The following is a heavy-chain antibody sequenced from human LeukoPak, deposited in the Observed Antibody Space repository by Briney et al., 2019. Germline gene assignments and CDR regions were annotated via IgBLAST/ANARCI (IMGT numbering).Heavy chain of an antibody. Sequence: SATLSLTCAVSGGSISSSNWWSWVRQPPGKGLEWIGEMYHSGSTNYNPSLKSRVTISVDKSKNQFSLKLSSVTAADTAVYYCASSAAFGSSSRTTDYWGQGTLVTVSS. J-gene: IGHJ4*02. CDR2: MYHSGST. D-gene: IGHD6-13*01. CDR1: GGSISSSNW. CDR3: ASSAAFGSSSRTTDY. V-gene: IGHV4-4*02.